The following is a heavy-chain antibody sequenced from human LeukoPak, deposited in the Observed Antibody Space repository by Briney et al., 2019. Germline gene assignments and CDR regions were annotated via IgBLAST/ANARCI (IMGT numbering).Heavy chain of an antibody. CDR2: IYYSGST. CDR1: GGSISSGGHF. D-gene: IGHD5-24*01. CDR3: VRDRESTY. Sequence: SETLSLTCTVSGGSISSGGHFWSWIRQHPGKGLEWIGYIYYSGSTYYNPSLKSRVTISVDTSKNQFSLKLSSVTAADTAVYYCVRDRESTYWGQGTLVTVSS. V-gene: IGHV4-31*03. J-gene: IGHJ4*02.